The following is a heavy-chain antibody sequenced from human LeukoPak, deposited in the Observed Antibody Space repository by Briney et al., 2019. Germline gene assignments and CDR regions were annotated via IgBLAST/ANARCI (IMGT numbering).Heavy chain of an antibody. Sequence: ASVKVSCKASGYTFTSYAMHWVRQAPGQGLEWMGGIIPIFGTANYAQKFQGRVTITADESTSTAYMELSSLRSEDTAVYYCARDAGARLTGTPIWGQGTLVTVSS. J-gene: IGHJ4*02. D-gene: IGHD1-20*01. V-gene: IGHV1-69*13. CDR3: ARDAGARLTGTPI. CDR2: IIPIFGTA. CDR1: GYTFTSYA.